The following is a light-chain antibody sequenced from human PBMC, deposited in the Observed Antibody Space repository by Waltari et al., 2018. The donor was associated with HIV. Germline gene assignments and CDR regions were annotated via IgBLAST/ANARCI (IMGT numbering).Light chain of an antibody. CDR3: QQYNNWPLT. V-gene: IGKV3-15*01. J-gene: IGKJ3*01. CDR2: GAS. Sequence: EIVMTQSPATLSVSPGERATLSCRASQSVGSRLAWYEQKPGQAPRLLIYGASTRATDIPARFSGSGSGTEFTLTINSLQSEDFAVYYCQQYNNWPLTFGPGTKVDIK. CDR1: QSVGSR.